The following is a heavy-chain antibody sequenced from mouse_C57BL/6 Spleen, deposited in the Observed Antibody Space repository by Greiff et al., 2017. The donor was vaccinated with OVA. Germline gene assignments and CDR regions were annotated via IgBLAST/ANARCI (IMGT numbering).Heavy chain of an antibody. V-gene: IGHV1-50*01. Sequence: VQLQQPGAELVKPGASVKLSCKASGYTFTSYWMQWVKQRPGQGLEWIGEIDPSDSYTNYNQKFKGKATLTVDTSSSTAYMQLSSLTSEDSAVYYCARYGYDEGRFFFDYWGQGTTLTVSS. CDR2: IDPSDSYT. CDR1: GYTFTSYW. J-gene: IGHJ2*01. D-gene: IGHD2-2*01. CDR3: ARYGYDEGRFFFDY.